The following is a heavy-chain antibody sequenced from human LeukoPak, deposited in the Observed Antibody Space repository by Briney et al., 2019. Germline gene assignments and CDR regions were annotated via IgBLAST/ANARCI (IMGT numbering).Heavy chain of an antibody. V-gene: IGHV4-34*01. CDR2: INHSGST. CDR1: GGSFSGYY. D-gene: IGHD1-26*01. J-gene: IGHJ5*01. Sequence: PSETLSLTCAVYGGSFSGYYWSWIRQPPGKGLEWIGEINHSGSTNYNPSLKSRVTISVDTSKNQFSLKLSSVTAADTAVYYCARGEVGATWRLSSWFDSWGQGTLVTVSS. CDR3: ARGEVGATWRLSSWFDS.